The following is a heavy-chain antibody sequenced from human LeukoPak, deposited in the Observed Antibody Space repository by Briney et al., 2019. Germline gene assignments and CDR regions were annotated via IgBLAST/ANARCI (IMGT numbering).Heavy chain of an antibody. CDR2: ISGSGGST. D-gene: IGHD4-23*01. V-gene: IGHV3-23*01. CDR3: AKDQNYCGNWADY. Sequence: GGSLRLSCAASGFTFNSYAMSWLRQAPGKGLEWVSAISGSGGSTYYADSVKGRFTISRDNSKNTLYLQMNSLRAEDTAVYYCAKDQNYCGNWADYWGQGTLVTVSS. J-gene: IGHJ4*02. CDR1: GFTFNSYA.